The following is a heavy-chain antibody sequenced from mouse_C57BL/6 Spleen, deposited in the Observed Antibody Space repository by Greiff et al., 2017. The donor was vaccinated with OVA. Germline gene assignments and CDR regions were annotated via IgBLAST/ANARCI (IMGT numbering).Heavy chain of an antibody. D-gene: IGHD2-3*01. CDR2: ISYDGSN. CDR3: AREGIYDGYYFDY. Sequence: EVQLVESGPGLVKPSQSLSLTCSVTGYSITSGYYWNWIRQFPGNKLEWMGYISYDGSNNYNPSLKNRISITRDTSKNQFFLKLNSVTTEDTATYYCAREGIYDGYYFDYWGQGTTLTVSS. J-gene: IGHJ2*01. CDR1: GYSITSGYY. V-gene: IGHV3-6*01.